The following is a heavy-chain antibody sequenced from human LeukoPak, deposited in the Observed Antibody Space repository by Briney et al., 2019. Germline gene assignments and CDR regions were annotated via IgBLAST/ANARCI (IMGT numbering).Heavy chain of an antibody. CDR3: ARGNAARLYYYDSSGYLAYFDY. D-gene: IGHD3-22*01. CDR2: INPSGGST. CDR1: GYTFTSYY. V-gene: IGHV1-46*01. Sequence: GASVKVSCKASGYTFTSYYTHWVRQAPGQGLEWMGIINPSGGSTSYAQKFQGRVTMTRDMSTSTVYMELSSLRSEDTAVYYCARGNAARLYYYDSSGYLAYFDYWGQGTLVTVSS. J-gene: IGHJ4*02.